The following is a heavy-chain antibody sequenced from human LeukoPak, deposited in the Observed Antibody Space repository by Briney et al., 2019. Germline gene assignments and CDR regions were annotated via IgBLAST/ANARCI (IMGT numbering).Heavy chain of an antibody. J-gene: IGHJ1*01. CDR3: ARHGLYSSSWYLPYFQH. Sequence: SETLSLTCTVSGGSISSSSYYWGWIRQPPGKGLERIGSIYYSGSTYYNPSLKSRVTISVDTSKNQFSLKLSSVTAADTAVYYCARHGLYSSSWYLPYFQHWGQGTLVTVSS. V-gene: IGHV4-39*01. CDR2: IYYSGST. CDR1: GGSISSSSYY. D-gene: IGHD6-13*01.